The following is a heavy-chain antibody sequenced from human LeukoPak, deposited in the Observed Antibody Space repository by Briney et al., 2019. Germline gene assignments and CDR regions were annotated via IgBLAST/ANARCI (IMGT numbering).Heavy chain of an antibody. CDR1: GYTFTSYG. J-gene: IGHJ5*02. Sequence: ASVKVSCKASGYTFTSYGISRVRQAPGQGLEWMGWISAYNGNTNYAQKLQGRVTMTTDTSTSTAYMELRSLRSDDTAVYYCARVSAHPFWFDPWGQGTLVTVSS. V-gene: IGHV1-18*01. CDR3: ARVSAHPFWFDP. CDR2: ISAYNGNT.